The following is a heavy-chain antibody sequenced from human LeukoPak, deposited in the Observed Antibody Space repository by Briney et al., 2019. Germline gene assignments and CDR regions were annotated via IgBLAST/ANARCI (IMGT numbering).Heavy chain of an antibody. V-gene: IGHV1-18*01. CDR1: GYTFTNYG. CDR3: ARDGQDSSGYYWRGVYYFDY. J-gene: IGHJ4*02. Sequence: ASVKVSCKASGYTFTNYGFSWVRQAPGQGLEWMGWVSAYNGNTNYAQNLQGRVTMTTDTSTNTAYMELRSLRSDDTAVYYCARDGQDSSGYYWRGVYYFDYWGQGTLVTVSS. D-gene: IGHD3-22*01. CDR2: VSAYNGNT.